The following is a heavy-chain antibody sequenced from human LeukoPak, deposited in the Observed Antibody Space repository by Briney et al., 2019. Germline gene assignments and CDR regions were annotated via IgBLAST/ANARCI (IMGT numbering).Heavy chain of an antibody. CDR3: ARTPPYYYDSSGYV. D-gene: IGHD3-22*01. CDR2: VWHDGNKK. Sequence: GGSLRLSCAASGFIFRNHIMHWVRQAPDKGLEWVAVVWHDGNKKYHADSVEGRFTISRDNSKNTLFLQMNSLRAEDTAVYYCARTPPYYYDSSGYVWGQGTLVTVSS. J-gene: IGHJ4*02. CDR1: GFIFRNHI. V-gene: IGHV3-33*01.